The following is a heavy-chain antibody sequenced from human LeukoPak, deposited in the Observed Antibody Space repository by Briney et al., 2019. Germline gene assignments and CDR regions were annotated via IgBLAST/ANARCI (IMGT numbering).Heavy chain of an antibody. CDR3: ARGMAAAADY. CDR2: ISHSGST. CDR1: GYSISSGYY. D-gene: IGHD6-13*01. Sequence: SETLSLTCAVSGYSISSGYYWGWIRQPPREGLEWIGCISHSGSTYYNPSLKSRLTISLDTSKNQLSLKLTSVTAADTAVYYCARGMAAAADYWGQGTLVTVSS. V-gene: IGHV4-38-2*01. J-gene: IGHJ4*02.